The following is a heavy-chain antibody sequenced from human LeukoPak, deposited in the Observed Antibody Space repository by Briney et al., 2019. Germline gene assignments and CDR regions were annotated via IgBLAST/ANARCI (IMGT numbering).Heavy chain of an antibody. D-gene: IGHD1-7*01. J-gene: IGHJ6*02. Sequence: GTSLRLSCAASGFTFRNYGIHWVRQAPGKGLEWVAIIWYDGSNKYYADSVKGRFTISRDNSKNTLYLQMNSLRAEDTALCYCARGNYQLSNGMDVWGQGTTVTVSS. CDR3: ARGNYQLSNGMDV. CDR2: IWYDGSNK. V-gene: IGHV3-33*01. CDR1: GFTFRNYG.